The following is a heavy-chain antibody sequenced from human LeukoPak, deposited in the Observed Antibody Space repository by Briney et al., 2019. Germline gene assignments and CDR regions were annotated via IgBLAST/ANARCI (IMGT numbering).Heavy chain of an antibody. CDR2: MNPNSGNT. D-gene: IGHD3-9*01. CDR1: GYTFTSYD. Sequence: ASVKVSCKASGYTFTSYDINWVRQATGQGLEWMGWMNPNSGNTGYAQKLQGRVTMTRNTSISTAYMELSSLRSEETAVYYCARDGFHYDILTGPQRDWFDPWGQGTLVTVSS. CDR3: ARDGFHYDILTGPQRDWFDP. V-gene: IGHV1-8*01. J-gene: IGHJ5*02.